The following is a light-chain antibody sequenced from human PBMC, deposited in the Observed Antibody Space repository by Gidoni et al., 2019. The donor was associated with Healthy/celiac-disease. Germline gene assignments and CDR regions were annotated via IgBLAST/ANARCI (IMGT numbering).Light chain of an antibody. J-gene: IGKJ3*01. V-gene: IGKV2-28*01. CDR3: MQALQTPPFT. CDR2: LGS. Sequence: DLVMTQSPLSLPVTPGEPASISCRSSQSLLHSNGYNYWDWYLQKPGQSPQLLIYLGSNRASGVPDRFSGSGSGTDFTLKISRVEAEDVGVYYCMQALQTPPFTFGPGTKVEIK. CDR1: QSLLHSNGYNY.